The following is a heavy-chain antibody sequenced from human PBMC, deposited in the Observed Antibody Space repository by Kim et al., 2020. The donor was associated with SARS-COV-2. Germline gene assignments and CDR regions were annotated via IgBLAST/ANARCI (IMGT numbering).Heavy chain of an antibody. V-gene: IGHV3-23*01. Sequence: GGSLRLSCAASGFTFSSYAMSWVRQAPGKGLEWVSAISGSGGSTYYADSVKGRFTISRDNSKNTLYLQMNSLRAEDTAVYYCAKDLERCRSTSCPGGADDFDYWGQGTLVTVSS. CDR2: ISGSGGST. CDR1: GFTFSSYA. J-gene: IGHJ4*02. D-gene: IGHD2-2*01. CDR3: AKDLERCRSTSCPGGADDFDY.